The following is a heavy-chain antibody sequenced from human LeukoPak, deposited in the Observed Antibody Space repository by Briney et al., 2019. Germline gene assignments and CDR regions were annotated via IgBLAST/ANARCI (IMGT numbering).Heavy chain of an antibody. CDR2: INHSGST. CDR3: ARGPRITMVRGVYWFDP. D-gene: IGHD3-10*01. Sequence: PSETLFLTCAVYGGSFSGYYWSWIRQPPGKGLEWIGEINHSGSTNYNPSLKSRVTISVDTSKNQFSLKLSSVTAADTAVYYCARGPRITMVRGVYWFDPWGQGTLVTVSS. J-gene: IGHJ5*02. CDR1: GGSFSGYY. V-gene: IGHV4-34*01.